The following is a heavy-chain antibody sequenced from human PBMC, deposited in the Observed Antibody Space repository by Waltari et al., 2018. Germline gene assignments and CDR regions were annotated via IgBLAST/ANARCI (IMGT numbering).Heavy chain of an antibody. CDR1: GFTFSSSG. V-gene: IGHV3-33*01. D-gene: IGHD6-19*01. CDR3: ARTGNGHSSGWYSGDY. J-gene: IGHJ4*02. CDR2: IWYDGSKK. Sequence: QVQLVESGGGVVQPGRSLRLSCASHGFTFSSSGMHWVRQGPDKGLEGVAIIWYDGSKKYYADSVKGRFTISKDNSNNTLYLQMNSLRAEDTAVYYCARTGNGHSSGWYSGDYWGQGTLVTVSS.